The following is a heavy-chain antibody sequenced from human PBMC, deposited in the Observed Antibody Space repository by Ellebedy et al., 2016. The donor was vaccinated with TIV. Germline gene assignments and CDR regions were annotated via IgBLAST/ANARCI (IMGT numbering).Heavy chain of an antibody. CDR3: ARDKPHNWFDP. CDR2: TNNDGSNT. Sequence: PGGSLRLSCVASGFTFSNYWMHWVRQVPGKGLVWVSRTNNDGSNTVYADSVKSRFTVSRDNAKNTLYLQMNSLRAEDTAVYYCARDKPHNWFDPWGQGTLVTVSS. CDR1: GFTFSNYW. V-gene: IGHV3-74*01. J-gene: IGHJ5*02.